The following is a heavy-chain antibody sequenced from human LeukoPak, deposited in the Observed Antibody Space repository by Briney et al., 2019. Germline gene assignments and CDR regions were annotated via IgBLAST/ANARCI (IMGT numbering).Heavy chain of an antibody. CDR3: TRVGYIDEGIDY. D-gene: IGHD5-24*01. Sequence: GGSLRLSCVASGFPFSSYWMTWVRQAPGQGLEWVANIKQDGSKKSYVDYVKGRFTISRDNAKNSLYLQMNSLRAEDTAIYYCTRVGYIDEGIDYWGQGTLVTVSS. CDR2: IKQDGSKK. V-gene: IGHV3-7*04. CDR1: GFPFSSYW. J-gene: IGHJ4*02.